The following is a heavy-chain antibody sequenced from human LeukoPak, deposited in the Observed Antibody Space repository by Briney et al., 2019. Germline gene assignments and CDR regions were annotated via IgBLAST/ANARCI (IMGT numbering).Heavy chain of an antibody. D-gene: IGHD3-10*01. CDR1: GYNFTNYW. Sequence: GESLKISCKASGYNFTNYWIGGVRQMSGKGLEWMGFIYPNDSDTTYSPSFRGQVTISADRSSSTAYLLWSSLEASDTAIYYCVRSFGYWGQGTLVTVSS. J-gene: IGHJ4*02. CDR3: VRSFGY. CDR2: IYPNDSDT. V-gene: IGHV5-51*01.